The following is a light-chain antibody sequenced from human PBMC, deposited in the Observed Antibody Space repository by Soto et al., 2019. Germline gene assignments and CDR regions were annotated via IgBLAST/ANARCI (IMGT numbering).Light chain of an antibody. CDR2: GAS. CDR1: QRVSRN. V-gene: IGKV3-15*01. J-gene: IGKJ3*01. Sequence: EIVMTQSPAALSVTPGERATLSCRASQRVSRNLAWYQQKPGQAPRLLIYGASTRATGIPARFSGSGSGTEFTLTISSLQSEDYAVYYCQQYNDWPPIFTFGPGTKVDIE. CDR3: QQYNDWPPIFT.